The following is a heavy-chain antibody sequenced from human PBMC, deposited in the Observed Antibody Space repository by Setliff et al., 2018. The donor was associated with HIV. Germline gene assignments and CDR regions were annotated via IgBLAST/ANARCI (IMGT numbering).Heavy chain of an antibody. CDR2: LHYNGNT. Sequence: ETLSLTCTVSGGSISSYYWTWIRQPPGKGLEWIGYLHYNGNTNSNSSLKSRLTMSVDTSRNHFSLKLNSVTTADTAMYYCAGYCGGGSCASIWGQGTMVTVSS. J-gene: IGHJ3*02. CDR1: GGSISSYY. V-gene: IGHV4-59*01. CDR3: AGYCGGGSCASI. D-gene: IGHD2-15*01.